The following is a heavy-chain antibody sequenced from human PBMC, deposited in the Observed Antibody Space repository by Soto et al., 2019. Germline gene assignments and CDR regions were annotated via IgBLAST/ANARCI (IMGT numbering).Heavy chain of an antibody. D-gene: IGHD2-21*01. V-gene: IGHV1-69*01. CDR3: ATTSYCNESSCYSRHYYGMDL. CDR1: GGTFSKYS. J-gene: IGHJ6*04. Sequence: QVRLVQSGAEVKKPGSSVKVSCKVSGGTFSKYSLSWVRQTPGQGLEWMGGITPFVDTSNYAQRFLGRVTIKADQTTNTPLLELSGLKSKDTALYFCATTSYCNESSCYSRHYYGMDLWGKGTTVTASS. CDR2: ITPFVDTS.